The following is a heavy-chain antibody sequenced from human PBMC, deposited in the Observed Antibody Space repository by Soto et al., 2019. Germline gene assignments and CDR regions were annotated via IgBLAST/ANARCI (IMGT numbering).Heavy chain of an antibody. Sequence: QVQLVESGGDVVQPGRSLRLSCAASGFTFSSFAMHWVRQAPGKGLEWVAVIWHDGSNKYYADSVKGRFTISRDNSKNTVYLQMDSLRAEDTAVYYCARDPGGGCYFCLDYWGQGTLVTVSS. J-gene: IGHJ4*01. CDR1: GFTFSSFA. V-gene: IGHV3-33*01. CDR3: ARDPGGGCYFCLDY. D-gene: IGHD2-15*01. CDR2: IWHDGSNK.